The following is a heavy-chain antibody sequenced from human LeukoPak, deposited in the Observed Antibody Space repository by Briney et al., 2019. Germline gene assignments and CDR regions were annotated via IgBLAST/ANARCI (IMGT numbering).Heavy chain of an antibody. D-gene: IGHD5-24*01. J-gene: IGHJ4*02. CDR3: ARDYKYAFDN. Sequence: GGSLRLTCAASGFTFSDYSMNWVRQAPGKGLEWISYIGIDSGNTNYADSVKGRFTISGDKAKNSLYLQMNSLRVEDTAVYYCARDYKYAFDNWGQGTLVTVSS. CDR1: GFTFSDYS. CDR2: IGIDSGNT. V-gene: IGHV3-48*01.